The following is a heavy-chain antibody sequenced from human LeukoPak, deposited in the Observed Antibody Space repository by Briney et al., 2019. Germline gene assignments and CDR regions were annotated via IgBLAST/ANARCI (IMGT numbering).Heavy chain of an antibody. D-gene: IGHD6-13*01. V-gene: IGHV4-34*01. J-gene: IGHJ6*03. Sequence: SETLSLTCAVYGGSFSGYYWSWIRQPPGKGLEWIGEINHSGSTNYNPSLKSRVTISVDTSKNQFSLKLSSVTAADTAVYYCARANSSSWPYYYYYMDVWGKGTTVTVSS. CDR1: GGSFSGYY. CDR3: ARANSSSWPYYYYYMDV. CDR2: INHSGST.